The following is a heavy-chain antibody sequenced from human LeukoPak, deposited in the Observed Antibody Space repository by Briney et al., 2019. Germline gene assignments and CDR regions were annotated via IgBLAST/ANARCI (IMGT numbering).Heavy chain of an antibody. CDR2: MNPNSGNT. V-gene: IGHV1-8*01. CDR1: GYTFTSYD. J-gene: IGHJ3*02. D-gene: IGHD3-22*01. CDR3: ARARWQSYYYDSRAFDI. Sequence: GASAKVSCKASGYTFTSYDINWVRQATGQGLEWMGWMNPNSGNTGYAQKFQGRVTMTRNTSISTAYMELSSLRSEDTAVYYCARARWQSYYYDSRAFDIWGQGTMVTVSS.